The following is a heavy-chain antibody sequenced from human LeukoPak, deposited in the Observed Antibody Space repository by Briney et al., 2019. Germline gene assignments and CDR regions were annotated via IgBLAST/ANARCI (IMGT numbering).Heavy chain of an antibody. CDR1: GFTFSSYA. V-gene: IGHV3-23*01. D-gene: IGHD3-9*01. Sequence: GGSLILSCAASGFTFSSYAMSWVRQAPGKGLEWVSAISGSGGSTYYADSVKGRFTISRDNSKNTLYLQMNSLRAEDTAVYYCANAKGYYDILTGYYYTHFDYWGQGTLVTVSS. CDR3: ANAKGYYDILTGYYYTHFDY. CDR2: ISGSGGST. J-gene: IGHJ4*02.